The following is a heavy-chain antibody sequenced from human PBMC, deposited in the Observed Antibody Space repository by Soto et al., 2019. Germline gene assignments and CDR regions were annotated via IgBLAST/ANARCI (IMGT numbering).Heavy chain of an antibody. D-gene: IGHD5-18*01. CDR1: GFTFSSYA. V-gene: IGHV3-30-3*01. CDR2: ISYDGSNK. Sequence: GGSLRLSCAASGFTFSSYAMHWVRQAPGKGLEWVAVISYDGSNKYYADSVKGRFTISRDNSKDTLYLQMNSLRAEDTAVYYCAREVATAMVLYYFDYWGQGTLVTVSS. J-gene: IGHJ4*02. CDR3: AREVATAMVLYYFDY.